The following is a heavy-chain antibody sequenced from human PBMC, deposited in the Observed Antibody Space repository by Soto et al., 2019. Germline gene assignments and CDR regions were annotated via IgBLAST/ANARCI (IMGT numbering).Heavy chain of an antibody. J-gene: IGHJ4*02. CDR1: GYSSTSYW. V-gene: IGHV5-51*01. D-gene: IGHD2-21*02. CDR3: ASGAYCGGDCYHY. Sequence: GESLKIYCKGSGYSSTSYWIGWVRQMPGKGLEWMGIIYPGDSDTRYSPSFQGQVTISADKSISTAYLQWSSLKASDTAMYYCASGAYCGGDCYHYWGQGTLVTVSS. CDR2: IYPGDSDT.